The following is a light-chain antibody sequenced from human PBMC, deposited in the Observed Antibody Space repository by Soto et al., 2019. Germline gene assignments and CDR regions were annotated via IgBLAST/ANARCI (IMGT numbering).Light chain of an antibody. Sequence: EIVLTQSPGTLSLSPGERATLSCRASQSVSSTYLAWYQQKPGQAPRLLIYGASSRATGIPDRFSGSGSGTDFTLTISRLEPEDCAVYYCQQYGSSVLTFGGGTKVEIK. CDR2: GAS. CDR1: QSVSSTY. J-gene: IGKJ4*01. V-gene: IGKV3-20*01. CDR3: QQYGSSVLT.